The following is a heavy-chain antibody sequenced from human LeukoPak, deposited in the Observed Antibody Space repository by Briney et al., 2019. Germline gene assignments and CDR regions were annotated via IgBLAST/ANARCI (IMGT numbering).Heavy chain of an antibody. D-gene: IGHD2/OR15-2a*01. CDR2: ITWDGGST. Sequence: PGGSLRLSCAASGFSFDDYSMHWVRQAPGKGLEWVSLITWDGGSTYYADSVKGRFTISRDNSKNSLYLQMHSLRAEDTAVYYCAKGGAFWRLALYYFDYWGQGTLVTVSS. V-gene: IGHV3-43D*03. CDR3: AKGGAFWRLALYYFDY. CDR1: GFSFDDYS. J-gene: IGHJ4*02.